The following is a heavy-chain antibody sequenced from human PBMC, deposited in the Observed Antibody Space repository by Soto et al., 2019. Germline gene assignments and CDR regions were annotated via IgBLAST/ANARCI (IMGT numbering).Heavy chain of an antibody. J-gene: IGHJ4*01. CDR3: ATDSHWAIISPTLDY. D-gene: IGHD2-2*01. CDR1: GFTFSNAW. CDR2: IKSKSDGGTT. V-gene: IGHV3-15*07. Sequence: PGGSLRLSCAASGFTFSNAWINWVRQAPGKGLGWVGRIKSKSDGGTTDYAAPVKGRFAISRDDSKNLLYMQMNSLRAEDTAVYYCATDSHWAIISPTLDYWGHGTLVTVSS.